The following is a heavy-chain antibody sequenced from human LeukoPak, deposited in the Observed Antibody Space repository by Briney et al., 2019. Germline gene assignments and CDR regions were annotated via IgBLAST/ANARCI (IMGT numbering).Heavy chain of an antibody. CDR3: ATGRVYYGSEF. J-gene: IGHJ4*02. CDR1: GDSMTYYY. V-gene: IGHV4-59*01. D-gene: IGHD3-10*01. CDR2: VYYTGTT. Sequence: SETLSLTCTVPGDSMTYYYWSWIRQAPGKGLEWIGYVYYTGTTNYNPSLKSRLTISLDTPNNQFSLKLSSVTAADTAVYYCATGRVYYGSEFWGQGTLVTVSS.